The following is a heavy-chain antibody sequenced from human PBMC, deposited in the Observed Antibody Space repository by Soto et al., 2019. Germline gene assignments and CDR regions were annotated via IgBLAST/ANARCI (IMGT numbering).Heavy chain of an antibody. CDR2: IYYSGST. V-gene: IGHV4-39*02. D-gene: IGHD2-15*01. CDR3: ANHTPAISISDH. CDR1: GGSISSSSYY. J-gene: IGHJ4*02. Sequence: QLQLQESGPGLVKPSETLSLTCTVSGGSISSSSYYWGWIRQPPGKGLEWIGSIYYSGSTYYNPSLKRRVTIAVDTSKNHFSLKLSSVAAADTAVYYSANHTPAISISDHWGQGTLVTVSS.